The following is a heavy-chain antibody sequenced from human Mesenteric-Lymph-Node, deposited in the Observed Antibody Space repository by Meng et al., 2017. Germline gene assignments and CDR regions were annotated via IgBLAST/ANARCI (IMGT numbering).Heavy chain of an antibody. CDR2: IYYSGST. CDR1: GGSISSGDFY. D-gene: IGHD3-22*01. J-gene: IGHJ2*01. Sequence: QKSGPGLVKPSQTLSLTCTVSGGSISSGDFYWSWIRQPPGKGLEWIGYIYYSGSTYYNPSLKSRVTISVDTSKNQFSLKLSSVTAADTAVYYCARGYYDSSGYGYWYFDLWGRGTLVTVSS. CDR3: ARGYYDSSGYGYWYFDL. V-gene: IGHV4-30-4*01.